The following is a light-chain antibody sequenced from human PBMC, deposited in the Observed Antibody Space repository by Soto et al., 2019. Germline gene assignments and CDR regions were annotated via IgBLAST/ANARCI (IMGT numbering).Light chain of an antibody. Sequence: DIPMTQSASTLSASVGDRVTITCRASQSISSWLACYQQKPGKAPKLLICDPSSLQSGVPSRFSGSGSGTESTLSISSLQPDDFATFFCQQYNSYWTFGQGTKGEIK. V-gene: IGKV1-5*01. CDR1: QSISSW. CDR2: DPS. CDR3: QQYNSYWT. J-gene: IGKJ1*01.